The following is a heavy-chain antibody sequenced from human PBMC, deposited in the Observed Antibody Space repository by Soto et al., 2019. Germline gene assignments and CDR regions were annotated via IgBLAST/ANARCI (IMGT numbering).Heavy chain of an antibody. CDR3: ASSATSYYMDV. CDR2: INPSGGST. J-gene: IGHJ6*03. D-gene: IGHD5-12*01. Sequence: EASVKVSCKASGYTFTSYYMHWVRQAPGQGLEWMGIINPSGGSTSYAQKFQGRVTMTRDTSTSTVYMELRSLRSEDTAVYYCASSATSYYMDVWGKGTTVTVSS. V-gene: IGHV1-46*03. CDR1: GYTFTSYY.